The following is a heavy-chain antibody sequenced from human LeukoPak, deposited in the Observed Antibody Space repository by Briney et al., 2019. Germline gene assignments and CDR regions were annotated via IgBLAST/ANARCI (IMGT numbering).Heavy chain of an antibody. CDR3: ARRLRSGWYYFDY. D-gene: IGHD6-19*01. CDR2: ISSSSSNI. V-gene: IGHV3-48*04. J-gene: IGHJ4*02. Sequence: PGGSLRLSCAASGFTFSSYSMNWVRQAPGKGLEWVSYISSSSSNIYYADSVKGRFTISRDNAKNSLYLQMNSLRAEDTAVYYCARRLRSGWYYFDYWGQGTLVTVSS. CDR1: GFTFSSYS.